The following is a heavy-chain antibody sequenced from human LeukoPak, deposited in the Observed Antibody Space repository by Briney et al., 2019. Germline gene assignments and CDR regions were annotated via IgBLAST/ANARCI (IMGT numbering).Heavy chain of an antibody. Sequence: PGGSLRLSCAASGFTFAGYGMSWVRQAPGKGLEWVSSISGSGGSRSHANSVRGRFSISRDDSTNTLYLQMNSLRADDTAVYWCAKDLPRKEDDHYGMDVWGEGTTVTVSS. V-gene: IGHV3-23*01. D-gene: IGHD2-15*01. CDR3: AKDLPRKEDDHYGMDV. J-gene: IGHJ6*04. CDR1: GFTFAGYG. CDR2: ISGSGGSR.